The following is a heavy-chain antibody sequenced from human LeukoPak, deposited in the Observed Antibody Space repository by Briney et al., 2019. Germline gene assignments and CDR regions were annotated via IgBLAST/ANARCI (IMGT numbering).Heavy chain of an antibody. Sequence: GGSLRLSCAASGFSFSAYAMSWVRQAPGKGLEWVSGISAGGASTYYADSVRGRFTVPRDNSKNTLYLQMHSLGAADTAAYYCAKDRAGYSGARGFDCWGQGTLVTVSS. D-gene: IGHD5-12*01. CDR2: ISAGGAST. CDR1: GFSFSAYA. V-gene: IGHV3-23*01. CDR3: AKDRAGYSGARGFDC. J-gene: IGHJ4*02.